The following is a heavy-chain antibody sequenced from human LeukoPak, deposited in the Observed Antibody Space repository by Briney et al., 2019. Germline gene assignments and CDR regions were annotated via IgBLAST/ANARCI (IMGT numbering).Heavy chain of an antibody. CDR3: TTGIRGD. CDR1: GFTFSSYA. CDR2: ISGGGGST. Sequence: PGGSLRLSCAASGFTFSSYAMSWVRQAPGKGLEWVSAISGGGGSTYYADSVKGRFTISRDNSKNTLYLQMNSLKTEDTAVYYCTTGIRGDCGQGTLVTVSS. J-gene: IGHJ4*02. V-gene: IGHV3-23*01.